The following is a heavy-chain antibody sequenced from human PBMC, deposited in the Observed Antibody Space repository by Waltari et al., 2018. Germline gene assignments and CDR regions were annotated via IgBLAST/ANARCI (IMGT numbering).Heavy chain of an antibody. CDR1: GYTFTSYA. J-gene: IGHJ4*02. Sequence: QVQLVQSGAEVQKPGASVKVSCTASGYTFTSYAMHWVRTPPGKRLEWMGWINAGNGNTKYSQKCQGRVTSTRDTSASTAYMELSSLRSEDTAVYYCARLGSSSHPPFDYWGQGTLVTVSS. V-gene: IGHV1-3*01. CDR3: ARLGSSSHPPFDY. D-gene: IGHD6-13*01. CDR2: INAGNGNT.